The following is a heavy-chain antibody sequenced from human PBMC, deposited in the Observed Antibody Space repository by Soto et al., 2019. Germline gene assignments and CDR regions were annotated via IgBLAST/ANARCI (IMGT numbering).Heavy chain of an antibody. V-gene: IGHV4-59*08. CDR3: ARLYDWFRRGAGYMDV. J-gene: IGHJ6*03. Sequence: SETLSLTCTVSGGSISSYYWSWIRQPPGKGLEWIGYIYYSGSTNYNPSLKSRVTISVDTSKNQFSLKLSSVTAADTAVYYCARLYDWFRRGAGYMDVWGKGTTVTVSS. CDR2: IYYSGST. D-gene: IGHD3-9*01. CDR1: GGSISSYY.